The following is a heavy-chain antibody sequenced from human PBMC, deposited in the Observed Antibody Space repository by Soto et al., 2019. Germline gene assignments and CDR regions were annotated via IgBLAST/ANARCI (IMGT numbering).Heavy chain of an antibody. Sequence: GGSLRLSCAVPGFTFSSYWMHWVRQAPGKGLVWVSRINTDGSTTTYADSVKGRFTISRDNANNTLYLQMNSLRAEDTAVYYCAKDPRRSEYSGYDWGQGTLVTVSS. CDR2: INTDGSTT. V-gene: IGHV3-74*01. CDR1: GFTFSSYW. CDR3: AKDPRRSEYSGYD. D-gene: IGHD5-12*01. J-gene: IGHJ4*02.